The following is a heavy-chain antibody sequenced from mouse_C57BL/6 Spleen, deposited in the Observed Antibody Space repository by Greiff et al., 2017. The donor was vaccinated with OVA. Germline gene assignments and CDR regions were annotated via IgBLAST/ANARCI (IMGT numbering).Heavy chain of an antibody. CDR3: TRDSTVVASFDY. CDR2: IDPETGGT. V-gene: IGHV1-15*01. D-gene: IGHD1-1*01. Sequence: VKLQESGAELVRPGASVTLSCKASGYTFTDYEMHWVKQTPVHGLEWIGAIDPETGGTAYNQKFKGKAILTADKSSSTAYMELRSLTSEDSAVYYCTRDSTVVASFDYWGQGTTLTVSS. J-gene: IGHJ2*01. CDR1: GYTFTDYE.